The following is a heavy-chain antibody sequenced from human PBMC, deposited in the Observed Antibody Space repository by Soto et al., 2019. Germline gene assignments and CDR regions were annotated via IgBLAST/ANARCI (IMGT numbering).Heavy chain of an antibody. Sequence: GGSLRLSCAASGFTFSSYAMSWVRQAPGKGLEWVSAISGSSGSTYYADSVKGRFTISRDNSKNTLYLQMNILRVEDTAVYYCAKDIVVVPAAMAHFDYWGQGTLVTVSS. CDR2: ISGSSGST. CDR1: GFTFSSYA. V-gene: IGHV3-23*01. CDR3: AKDIVVVPAAMAHFDY. J-gene: IGHJ4*02. D-gene: IGHD2-2*01.